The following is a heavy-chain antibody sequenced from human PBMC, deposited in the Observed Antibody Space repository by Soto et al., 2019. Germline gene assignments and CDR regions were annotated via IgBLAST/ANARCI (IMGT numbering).Heavy chain of an antibody. Sequence: PGGSLRLSCAASGFTFSSYGMHWVRQAPGKGLEWVAVISYDGSNKYYADSVKGRFTISRDNSKNTLYLQMNSLRAEDTAVYYCAGEYSSSSLFDYYAMDVWGQGTTVTV. CDR3: AGEYSSSSLFDYYAMDV. V-gene: IGHV3-30*03. CDR2: ISYDGSNK. CDR1: GFTFSSYG. D-gene: IGHD6-6*01. J-gene: IGHJ6*02.